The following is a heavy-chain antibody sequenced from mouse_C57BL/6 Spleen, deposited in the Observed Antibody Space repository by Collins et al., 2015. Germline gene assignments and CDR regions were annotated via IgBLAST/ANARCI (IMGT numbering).Heavy chain of an antibody. CDR3: ARWGVDYDGYCYSMDY. V-gene: IGHV1-53*01. CDR2: INPSNGGA. J-gene: IGHJ4*01. D-gene: IGHD2-4*01. CDR1: GYTFTSYW. Sequence: QVQLQQPGTELVEPGASVKLSCKASGYTFTSYWMHWVKQRPGQGLEWIGNINPSNGGANYNAKFTSKATLTVDISSSTAYMQLSSLTSEDSAVYYCARWGVDYDGYCYSMDYWGQGTSVTVSS.